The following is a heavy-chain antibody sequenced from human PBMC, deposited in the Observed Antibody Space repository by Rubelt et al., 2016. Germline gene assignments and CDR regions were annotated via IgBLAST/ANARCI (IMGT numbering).Heavy chain of an antibody. CDR3: AGVGIPTSLGWFDP. V-gene: IGHV1-2*06. D-gene: IGHD7-27*01. J-gene: IGHJ5*02. CDR2: INPNSGGT. Sequence: QVQLVQSGAEVKKPGSSVKVSCKASGYTFTDYYVHWVRQAPGQGLEWMGRINPNSGGTDYARKFQGRVTMTRDTSISTAYMEVGRLASEETAEYYCAGVGIPTSLGWFDPWGQGALVTVSS. CDR1: GYTFTDYY.